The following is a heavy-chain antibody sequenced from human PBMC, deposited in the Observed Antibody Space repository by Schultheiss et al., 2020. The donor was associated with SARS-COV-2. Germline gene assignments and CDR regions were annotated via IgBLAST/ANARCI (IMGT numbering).Heavy chain of an antibody. V-gene: IGHV4-39*01. Sequence: SQTLSLTCTVSGGSISSSSYYWGWIRQPPGKGLEWIGSIYYSGSTYYNPSLKSRVTISVDTSKNQFSLKLSSVTAADTAVYYCARGPYLAYYYYYGMDVWGQGTTVTVSS. J-gene: IGHJ6*02. CDR3: ARGPYLAYYYYYGMDV. D-gene: IGHD2-2*02. CDR1: GGSISSSSYY. CDR2: IYYSGST.